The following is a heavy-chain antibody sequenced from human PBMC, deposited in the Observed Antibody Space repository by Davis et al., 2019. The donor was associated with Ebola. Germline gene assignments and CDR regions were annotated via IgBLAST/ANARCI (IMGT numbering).Heavy chain of an antibody. V-gene: IGHV4-59*01. J-gene: IGHJ6*02. CDR3: ARGIGSHYYDSSGYGIYYYYYGMDV. CDR2: IYYSGST. D-gene: IGHD3-22*01. Sequence: SETLSLTCAVYGGSFSGYYWSWIRQPPGKGLEWIGYIYYSGSTNYNPSLKSRVTISVDTSKNQFSLTLSSVTAADTAVYYCARGIGSHYYDSSGYGIYYYYYGMDVWGQGTTVTVSS. CDR1: GGSFSGYY.